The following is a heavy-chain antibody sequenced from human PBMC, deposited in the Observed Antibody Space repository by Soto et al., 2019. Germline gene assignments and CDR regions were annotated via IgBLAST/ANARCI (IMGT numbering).Heavy chain of an antibody. J-gene: IGHJ4*02. CDR2: ISGSGGST. V-gene: IGHV3-23*01. Sequence: GGTLRLSGAASGFTFSSYAMSWVRQAPGKGLEWVSVISGSGGSTYYADSVKGRFTISRDNSKNTLYLQMNSLSAANTAVYSCANRAAGTSFDYWGQATLVTVSS. D-gene: IGHD6-13*01. CDR3: ANRAAGTSFDY. CDR1: GFTFSSYA.